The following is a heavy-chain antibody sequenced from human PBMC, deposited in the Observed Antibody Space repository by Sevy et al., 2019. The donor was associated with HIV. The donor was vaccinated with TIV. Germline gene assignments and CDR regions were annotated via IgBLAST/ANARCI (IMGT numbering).Heavy chain of an antibody. CDR1: GDSVSSNSAA. CDR2: TYYRSKWYN. CDR3: ARGGTYYDFWSGYYMGPWYYYGMDV. Sequence: QSQTLSLTCAISGDSVSSNSAAWNWIRQSPSRGLEWLGRTYYRSKWYNDYAVSVKSRITINPDTSKNQFSLQLNPVTPEDTAVYYCARGGTYYDFWSGYYMGPWYYYGMDVWGQGTTVTVSS. J-gene: IGHJ6*02. D-gene: IGHD3-3*01. V-gene: IGHV6-1*01.